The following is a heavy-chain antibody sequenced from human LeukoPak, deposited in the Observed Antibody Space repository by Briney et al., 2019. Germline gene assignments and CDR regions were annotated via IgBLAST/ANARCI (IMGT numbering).Heavy chain of an antibody. CDR1: GYTFTGYY. Sequence: GASVKVSCKASGYTFTGYYMHWVRQAPGQGLEWMGWINPNSGGTNYAQKFQGWVTMTRDTSISTAYMELSRLRSDDTAVYYCARGDNYGDSPVDYRGQGTLVTVSS. CDR3: ARGDNYGDSPVDY. V-gene: IGHV1-2*04. CDR2: INPNSGGT. D-gene: IGHD4-17*01. J-gene: IGHJ4*02.